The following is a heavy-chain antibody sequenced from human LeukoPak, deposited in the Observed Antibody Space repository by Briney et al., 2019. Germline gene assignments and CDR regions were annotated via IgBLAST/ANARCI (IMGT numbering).Heavy chain of an antibody. Sequence: GGSPRHSCVASGDRFCSYFLYCVCDALGEGLEWGADIANDGRHTFYGESVKGRFTISRDNSRNTLYLQMNTLRPEDTAVYFCARERQDTILHSGSFDSWGQGTMVTVSS. D-gene: IGHD2-21*01. CDR3: ARERQDTILHSGSFDS. CDR1: GDRFCSYF. V-gene: IGHV3-30*03. CDR2: IANDGRHT. J-gene: IGHJ3*02.